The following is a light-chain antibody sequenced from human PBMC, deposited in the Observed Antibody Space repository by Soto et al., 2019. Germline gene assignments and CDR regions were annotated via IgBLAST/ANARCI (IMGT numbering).Light chain of an antibody. CDR3: SSYTSRSTYV. CDR2: DVT. CDR1: RGDVGGYNY. V-gene: IGLV2-14*03. Sequence: QSVLTQPASVSGSPGQSITISCSGTRGDVGGYNYVYWHQHHPGKAPKLLIHDVTNRPSGVSNRFSASKSGNTASLTISGLQPEDEADYYCSSYTSRSTYVFGTGTKLTVL. J-gene: IGLJ1*01.